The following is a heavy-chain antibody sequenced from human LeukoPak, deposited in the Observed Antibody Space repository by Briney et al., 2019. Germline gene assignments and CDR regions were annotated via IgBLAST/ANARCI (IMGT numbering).Heavy chain of an antibody. CDR1: GFTFSDYA. D-gene: IGHD6-19*01. CDR3: AKVGYSSGPGHFDY. V-gene: IGHV3-23*01. J-gene: IGHJ4*02. CDR2: ISESGAGT. Sequence: GGSLRPSWEASGFTFSDYAMSWFRQTPGKGLEWVSAISESGAGTYYADSVKGRFTVSRDNSKNTLYLQMNSLRAEDTAVYYCAKVGYSSGPGHFDYWGQGTLVTVSS.